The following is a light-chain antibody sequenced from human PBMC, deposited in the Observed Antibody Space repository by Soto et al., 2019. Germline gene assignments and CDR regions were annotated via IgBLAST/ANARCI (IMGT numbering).Light chain of an antibody. CDR3: QQYNNWPQT. CDR1: QSVATN. CDR2: GAS. V-gene: IGKV3-15*01. Sequence: EAVLTQSPATLSVSPGERATLSCRASQSVATNLAWYQQRPGQAPRLLIYGASKRVIGLPARFSGSGSGTEFTLTITSLQSEDFAVYYCQQYNNWPQTFGQGTKVEIK. J-gene: IGKJ1*01.